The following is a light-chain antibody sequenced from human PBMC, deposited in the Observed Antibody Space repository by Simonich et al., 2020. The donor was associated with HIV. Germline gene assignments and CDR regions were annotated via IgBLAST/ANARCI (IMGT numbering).Light chain of an antibody. Sequence: EIVLTQSPATLSLSPGERATLSCRASQNINNYLAWYQQKPGQAPRILIWDASNRATCIPARFSGRGSGTDFTLTISSMQSEDFAVYYCQQYDKWPLFFGQGTKLELK. J-gene: IGKJ2*01. CDR2: DAS. CDR3: QQYDKWPLF. CDR1: QNINNY. V-gene: IGKV3-11*01.